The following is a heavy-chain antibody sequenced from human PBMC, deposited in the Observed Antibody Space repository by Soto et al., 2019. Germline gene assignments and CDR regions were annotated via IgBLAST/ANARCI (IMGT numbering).Heavy chain of an antibody. D-gene: IGHD4-4*01. V-gene: IGHV3-23*01. CDR3: AKAPPWDYSNYGGVFDY. CDR2: ISGSGGST. J-gene: IGHJ4*02. CDR1: GFAIKSYS. Sequence: GSMRLCCAASGFAIKSYSMGWFLQEQGKGLEWVSAISGSGGSTYYADSVKGRFTISRDNSKNTLYLQMNSLRAEDTAVYYCAKAPPWDYSNYGGVFDYWGQGTLVTVSS.